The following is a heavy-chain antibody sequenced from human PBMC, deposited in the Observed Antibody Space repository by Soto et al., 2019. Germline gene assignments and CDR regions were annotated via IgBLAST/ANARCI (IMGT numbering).Heavy chain of an antibody. Sequence: EVQLLESGGGLVQPGESLRLSCAASGFTFGNYFMNWVRQAPGKGLEWVSDISSNGGRTHYADSVRGRLTISRDTSRNALYLQMSSLRAEDTARYYCAKDLHWYGMDVWGQGTTVTVSS. J-gene: IGHJ6*02. CDR3: AKDLHWYGMDV. CDR2: ISSNGGRT. V-gene: IGHV3-23*01. D-gene: IGHD1-1*01. CDR1: GFTFGNYF.